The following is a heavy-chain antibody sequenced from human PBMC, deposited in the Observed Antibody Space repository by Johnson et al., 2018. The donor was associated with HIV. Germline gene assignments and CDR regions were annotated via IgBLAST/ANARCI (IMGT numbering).Heavy chain of an antibody. Sequence: VQLVESGGGVVRPGGSLRLSCAASGFTFDDYGMSWVRQAPGKGLEWVSLIYSGGSTYYTDTVKGRFTISRDNSKNTLYLQMNSLRAEDTAVYYCARVYKPWLLSPGDESYLDIWGQGTMVTVSS. CDR3: ARVYKPWLLSPGDESYLDI. CDR2: IYSGGST. V-gene: IGHV3-66*02. D-gene: IGHD2/OR15-2a*01. CDR1: GFTFDDYG. J-gene: IGHJ3*02.